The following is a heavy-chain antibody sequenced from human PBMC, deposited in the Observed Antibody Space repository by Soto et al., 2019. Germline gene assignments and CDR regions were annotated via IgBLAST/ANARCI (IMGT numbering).Heavy chain of an antibody. J-gene: IGHJ6*02. V-gene: IGHV1-69*01. D-gene: IGHD6-6*01. CDR3: AGGAARYIYYYYGMDV. Sequence: QVQLVQSGAEVKKPGSSVKVSCKASGGTFSSYAISWVRQAPGQGLEWMGGIIPIFGTANYAQRFQGRVTITADESTSTAYMELSSLRSEDTAVYYCAGGAARYIYYYYGMDVWGQGTTVTVSS. CDR1: GGTFSSYA. CDR2: IIPIFGTA.